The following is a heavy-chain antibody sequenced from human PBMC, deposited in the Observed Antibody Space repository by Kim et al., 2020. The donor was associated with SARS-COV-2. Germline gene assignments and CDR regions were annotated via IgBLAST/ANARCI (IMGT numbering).Heavy chain of an antibody. D-gene: IGHD3-22*01. Sequence: GESLKISCKGSGYSFTSYWISWVRQMPGKGLEWMGRIDPSDSYTNYSPSFQGHVTISADKSISTAYLQWSSLKASDTAMYYCASPGYYDSSGYYYTAGDYWGQGTLVTVSS. V-gene: IGHV5-10-1*01. CDR3: ASPGYYDSSGYYYTAGDY. CDR1: GYSFTSYW. CDR2: IDPSDSYT. J-gene: IGHJ4*02.